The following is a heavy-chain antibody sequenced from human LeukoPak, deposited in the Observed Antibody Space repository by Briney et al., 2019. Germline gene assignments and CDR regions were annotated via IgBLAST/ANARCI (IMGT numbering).Heavy chain of an antibody. CDR2: ISAGGLST. CDR3: AKGVTSHSSSLFDY. D-gene: IGHD6-6*01. J-gene: IGHJ4*02. V-gene: IGHV3-23*01. Sequence: PGGSLRLSCAASGFSFRSYAMSWVRQAPGKGLEWVSGISAGGLSTYYADSVKGRVTISRDISKSTLYLQMSSLRAEDTAVYYCAKGVTSHSSSLFDYWGQGTLVTVSS. CDR1: GFSFRSYA.